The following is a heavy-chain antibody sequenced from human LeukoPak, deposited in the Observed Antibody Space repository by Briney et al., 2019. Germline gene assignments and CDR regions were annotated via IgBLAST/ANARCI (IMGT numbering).Heavy chain of an antibody. CDR3: ARHMTTLYYYYGMDV. D-gene: IGHD4-11*01. Sequence: ASVKVSCKASGGTFSSYAISWVRQAPGQGLEWMGGIIPIFGTANYAQKFRGRVTITADESTSTAYMELSSLRSEDTAVYYCARHMTTLYYYYGMDVWGQGTTVAVSS. CDR2: IIPIFGTA. J-gene: IGHJ6*02. V-gene: IGHV1-69*13. CDR1: GGTFSSYA.